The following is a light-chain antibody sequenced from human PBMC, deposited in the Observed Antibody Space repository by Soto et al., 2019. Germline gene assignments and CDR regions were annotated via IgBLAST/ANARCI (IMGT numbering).Light chain of an antibody. V-gene: IGLV2-11*01. Sequence: QSALTQPRSVSGSPGQSVTISCTGTSSDVGGYNYVSWFQQHPGKAPKLMIYDVTKRPSGVPDRFSASKSGNTASLTISGLQAEDEADYHCCSYADDYTLIFGGGTKVTVL. CDR3: CSYADDYTLI. CDR2: DVT. J-gene: IGLJ2*01. CDR1: SSDVGGYNY.